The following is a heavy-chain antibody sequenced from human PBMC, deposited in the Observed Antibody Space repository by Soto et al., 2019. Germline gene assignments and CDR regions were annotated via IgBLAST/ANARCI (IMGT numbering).Heavy chain of an antibody. CDR3: ARDPGSYYDSSGSGNWFDP. CDR1: GGTFSSYA. D-gene: IGHD3-22*01. J-gene: IGHJ5*02. Sequence: SVKVACKASGGTFSSYAISLVRQAPGQGLEWMGGIIPIFGTANYAQKFQGRVTITADEYTSTAYMELSSLRSEDTAVYYWARDPGSYYDSSGSGNWFDPWGQGTLVTVSS. CDR2: IIPIFGTA. V-gene: IGHV1-69*13.